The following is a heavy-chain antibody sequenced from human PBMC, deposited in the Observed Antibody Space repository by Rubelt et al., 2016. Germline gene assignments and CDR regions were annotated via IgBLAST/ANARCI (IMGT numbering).Heavy chain of an antibody. CDR3: ARLLFQTVTTPLGY. CDR1: GFSFSSYV. Sequence: GGGLVQPGGSLRLSCAASGFSFSSYVMTWVRQAPGKGLEWVSGISGSGITYYADSVKGRFTISRDNSKNTLYLQMNSLRAEDTAVYYCARLLFQTVTTPLGYWGQGTLVTVSS. CDR2: ISGSGIT. D-gene: IGHD4-17*01. V-gene: IGHV3-23*01. J-gene: IGHJ4*02.